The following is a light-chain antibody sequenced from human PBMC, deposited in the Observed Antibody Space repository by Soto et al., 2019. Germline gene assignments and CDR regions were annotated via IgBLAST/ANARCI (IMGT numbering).Light chain of an antibody. Sequence: QSVLTQPASVSGSPGQSITISCTGTSSDVGGYNHVSWYQQHPGKAPKLMIFEVNVRPSGVSNRFSGSKSGNAASLTISGLQAEDEADYYCSSYTTRSWVFGGGTKLTVL. CDR2: EVN. V-gene: IGLV2-14*01. J-gene: IGLJ3*02. CDR1: SSDVGGYNH. CDR3: SSYTTRSWV.